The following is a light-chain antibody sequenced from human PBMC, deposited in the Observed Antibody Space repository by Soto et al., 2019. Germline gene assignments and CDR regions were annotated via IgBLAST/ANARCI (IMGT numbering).Light chain of an antibody. CDR2: AAS. CDR1: RSFASSY. J-gene: IGKJ2*01. Sequence: EIVLTQSPATLSLSPGERATLSCRASRSFASSYLAWYQHKPGQAPRLLIYAASSRATGIPDRFIGSGSGTDFTLTISRLEPDDSAVYYCHHYDSSPPYTFGQGTKVYIK. V-gene: IGKV3-20*01. CDR3: HHYDSSPPYT.